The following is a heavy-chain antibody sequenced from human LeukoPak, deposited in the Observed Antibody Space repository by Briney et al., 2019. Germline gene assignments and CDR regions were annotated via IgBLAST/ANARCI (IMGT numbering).Heavy chain of an antibody. CDR3: AREGTTLWDGMDV. J-gene: IGHJ6*02. CDR2: IYSDGTT. CDR1: GFTVSSNY. Sequence: GGSLRLSCAASGFTVSSNYMSWVRQAPGKRLEWVSLIYSDGTTYYADSVKGRFTISRDNSKNTLYLQMDSLRAEDTAVYYCAREGTTLWDGMDVWGQGTTVILSS. D-gene: IGHD1-1*01. V-gene: IGHV3-53*01.